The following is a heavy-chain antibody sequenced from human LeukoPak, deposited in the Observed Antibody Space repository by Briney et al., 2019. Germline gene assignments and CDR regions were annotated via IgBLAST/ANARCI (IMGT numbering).Heavy chain of an antibody. CDR3: AKGLLWFGEPDTAFDI. D-gene: IGHD3-10*01. CDR1: GFTFSSYA. Sequence: GGSLRLSCAASGFTFSSYAMSWVRQAPGKGLEWGSAISGSGGSTYYADSVKGRFTISRDNSKNTLYLLMNSLRAEDTAVYYCAKGLLWFGEPDTAFDIWGQGTMVTVSS. J-gene: IGHJ3*02. V-gene: IGHV3-23*01. CDR2: ISGSGGST.